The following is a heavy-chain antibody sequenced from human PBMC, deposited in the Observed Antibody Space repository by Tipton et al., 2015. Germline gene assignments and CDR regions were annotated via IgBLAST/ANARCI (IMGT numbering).Heavy chain of an antibody. CDR1: GDFISTYH. D-gene: IGHD3-22*01. CDR3: ARGGLYHYDSSGPWGAFDY. V-gene: IGHV4-59*12. CDR2: IDYTGRT. Sequence: LRLSCSLSGDFISTYHWTWIRQPPGKEMEWIGYIDYTGRTKYSPSLKSRVTISVDTSKNQFSLKLSSVTAADTGVYYCARGGLYHYDSSGPWGAFDYWGQGTLVTVSS. J-gene: IGHJ4*02.